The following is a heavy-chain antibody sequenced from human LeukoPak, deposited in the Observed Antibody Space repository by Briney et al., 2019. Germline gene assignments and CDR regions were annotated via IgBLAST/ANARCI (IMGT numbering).Heavy chain of an antibody. J-gene: IGHJ2*01. Sequence: SQTLSLTCAISGDSVSSNSATWNWIRQSPSRGLEWLGSTYYRSKWYNDYAVSVKSRIIINPDTSKNQFSLQLDSVSPEDTAVYYCARGSKGSSPYWYFDLWGRGTLVTVS. CDR3: ARGSKGSSPYWYFDL. CDR2: TYYRSKWYN. CDR1: GDSVSSNSAT. D-gene: IGHD6-13*01. V-gene: IGHV6-1*01.